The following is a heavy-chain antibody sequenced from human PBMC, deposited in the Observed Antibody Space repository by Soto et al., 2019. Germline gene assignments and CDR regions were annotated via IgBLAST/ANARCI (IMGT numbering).Heavy chain of an antibody. J-gene: IGHJ4*02. D-gene: IGHD1-26*01. CDR2: ISYDGSNK. Sequence: PGGSLRLSCAASGFTFSSYGMHWVRQAPGKGLEWVAVISYDGSNKYYADSVKGRFTISRDNSKNTLYLQMNSLRAEDTAVYYCAKPYSGSYFTFDYWRQGTLVTVSS. CDR1: GFTFSSYG. V-gene: IGHV3-30*18. CDR3: AKPYSGSYFTFDY.